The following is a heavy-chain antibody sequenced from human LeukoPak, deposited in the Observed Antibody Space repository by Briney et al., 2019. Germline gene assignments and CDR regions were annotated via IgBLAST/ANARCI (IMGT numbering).Heavy chain of an antibody. Sequence: GGSLRLSCAASGFTFSSYGMHWVRQAPGKGLEWVAFIRYDGSNKYYADSVKGRFTISRDNSKNTLYLQMNSLRAEDTAVYYCAKDRDSSGWGFDPWGQGTLVTVSS. CDR3: AKDRDSSGWGFDP. CDR2: IRYDGSNK. J-gene: IGHJ5*02. CDR1: GFTFSSYG. D-gene: IGHD6-19*01. V-gene: IGHV3-30*02.